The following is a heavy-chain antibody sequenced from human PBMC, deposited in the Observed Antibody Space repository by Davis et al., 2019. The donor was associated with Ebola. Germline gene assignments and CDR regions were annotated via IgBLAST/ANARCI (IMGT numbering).Heavy chain of an antibody. CDR3: AKLRELLVDY. D-gene: IGHD1-26*01. Sequence: GESLKISCAASEFTFGNYWMNWVRQAPGKGLEWVANIKQDGSEKYYVDSVKGRFTISRDNSKNTLYLQMNSLRAEDTAVYYCAKLRELLVDYWGQGTLVTVSS. V-gene: IGHV3-7*03. J-gene: IGHJ4*02. CDR2: IKQDGSEK. CDR1: EFTFGNYW.